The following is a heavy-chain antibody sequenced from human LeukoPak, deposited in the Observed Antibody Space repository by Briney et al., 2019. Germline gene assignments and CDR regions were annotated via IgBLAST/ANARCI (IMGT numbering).Heavy chain of an antibody. CDR3: ASHTGNYYDSEFDY. J-gene: IGHJ4*02. CDR1: GGSFSGDF. V-gene: IGHV4-34*01. D-gene: IGHD3-22*01. Sequence: SETLSLTCAVYGGSFSGDFWSWIRQSPGKGLEWIGEINHGGSTTYNPSLKSRVTISVDTSKNQFSLKLSSVTAADTAVYYCASHTGNYYDSEFDYWGQGTLVTVSS. CDR2: INHGGST.